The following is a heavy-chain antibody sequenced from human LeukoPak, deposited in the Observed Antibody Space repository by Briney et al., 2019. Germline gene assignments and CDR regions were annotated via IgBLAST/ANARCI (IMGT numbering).Heavy chain of an antibody. Sequence: PSETLSLTCAVSGGSISSNNWWSWVRQPPGKGLEWIGEIYHSGSTDYNPSLESRVTMSVDKSKNQFSLKLTSVTAADTAVYYCARGFYGSGSYSSPGFHAFDVWGQGTTVTVSS. V-gene: IGHV4-4*02. D-gene: IGHD3-10*01. J-gene: IGHJ3*01. CDR3: ARGFYGSGSYSSPGFHAFDV. CDR2: IYHSGST. CDR1: GGSISSNNW.